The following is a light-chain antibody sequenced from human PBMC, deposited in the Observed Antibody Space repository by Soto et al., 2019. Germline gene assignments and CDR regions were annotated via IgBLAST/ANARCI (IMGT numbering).Light chain of an antibody. CDR3: QQYTGPPTT. J-gene: IGKJ5*01. CDR1: QSISSS. CDR2: DVS. Sequence: EIVMTQSPSTRSMSPGERVTLSCRASQSISSSLAWYQQKRGQAPRLLMYDVSTRATGVPARFSGSGSGTDFTLTITRLEPEDSAVYFCQQYTGPPTTFGQGTRLEIK. V-gene: IGKV3-15*01.